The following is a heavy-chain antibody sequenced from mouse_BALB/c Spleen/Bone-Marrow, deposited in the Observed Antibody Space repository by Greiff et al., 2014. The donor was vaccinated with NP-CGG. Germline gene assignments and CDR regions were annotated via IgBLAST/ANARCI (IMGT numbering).Heavy chain of an antibody. CDR1: GFNIKDYY. CDR3: NGNYYAMDY. J-gene: IGHJ4*01. CDR2: IDPENGDT. D-gene: IGHD2-1*01. Sequence: DVKLQESGAELVRSGASVKLSCTASGFNIKDYYMHWVKQRPEQGLEWIGRIDPENGDTEYAPKFQGKATMTADTSSNTAYLQLSSLTSEDTAVYYCNGNYYAMDYWGQGTSVTVSS. V-gene: IGHV14-4*02.